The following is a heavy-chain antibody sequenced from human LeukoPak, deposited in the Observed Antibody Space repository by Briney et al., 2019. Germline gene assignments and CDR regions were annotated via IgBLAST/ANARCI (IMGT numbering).Heavy chain of an antibody. J-gene: IGHJ4*02. CDR1: GGSFSGYY. CDR3: ARGPGSGSYYGY. D-gene: IGHD3-10*01. CDR2: INHSGST. V-gene: IGHV4-34*01. Sequence: SETLSLTCAVYGGSFSGYYWSWIRQPPGKGLEWIGEINHSGSTNYNPSLESRVTISVDTSKNQFSLKLSSVTAADTAVYYCARGPGSGSYYGYWGQGTLVTVSS.